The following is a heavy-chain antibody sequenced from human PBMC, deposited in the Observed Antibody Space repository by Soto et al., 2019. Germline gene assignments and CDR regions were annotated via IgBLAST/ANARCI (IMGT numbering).Heavy chain of an antibody. CDR2: ISTYNGNT. V-gene: IGHV1-18*04. J-gene: IGHJ4*02. Sequence: QVQLVQSGSEVNKPGASVKVSCKTSGYTFTLYGISWVRQAPGQGLEWMGWISTYNGNTKYAQKLQGRVTMTTDTSTSTAYMELRSLKSDDTAVYYCARMIAGSLDYWGQGTLVTVSS. D-gene: IGHD2-21*01. CDR1: GYTFTLYG. CDR3: ARMIAGSLDY.